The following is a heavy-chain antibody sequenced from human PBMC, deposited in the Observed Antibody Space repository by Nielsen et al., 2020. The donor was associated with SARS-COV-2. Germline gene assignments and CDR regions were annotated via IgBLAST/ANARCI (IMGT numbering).Heavy chain of an antibody. CDR2: ISSSSSYI. J-gene: IGHJ4*02. Sequence: GESLKISCAASGFTFSSYSMNWVRQAPGKGLEWVSSISSSSSYIYYADSVKGRFTITRDNAKYSLYLQMNSLRAEDTAVYYCARVSSVLRFLEWLIDYWGQGTLVTVSS. V-gene: IGHV3-21*01. D-gene: IGHD3-3*01. CDR3: ARVSSVLRFLEWLIDY. CDR1: GFTFSSYS.